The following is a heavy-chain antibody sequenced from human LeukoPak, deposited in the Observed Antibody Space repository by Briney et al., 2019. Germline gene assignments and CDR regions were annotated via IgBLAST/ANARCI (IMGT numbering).Heavy chain of an antibody. V-gene: IGHV3-30*18. J-gene: IGHJ3*02. CDR3: ANALLYYYGSGSYLRVDAFDI. Sequence: GGSLRLSCAASGFTFSSYGMHWVRQAPGKGLEWVAVISYDGSNKYYADSVKGRFTISRDNSKNTLYLQMNSLRAEDTAVYYCANALLYYYGSGSYLRVDAFDIWGQGTMVTVSS. D-gene: IGHD3-10*01. CDR2: ISYDGSNK. CDR1: GFTFSSYG.